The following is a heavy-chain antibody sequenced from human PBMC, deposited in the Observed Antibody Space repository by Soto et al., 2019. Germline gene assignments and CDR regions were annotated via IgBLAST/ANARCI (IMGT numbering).Heavy chain of an antibody. Sequence: SETLSRTCDVSGDFLTTYYWNGSRQSPGKGLEWIGYIFYGGHTNYNPSLRGRATISVDTSKNQFSLKLSSVTAADTAVYYCARSPQYSSGWNGGFDYWGQGTLVTV. J-gene: IGHJ4*02. V-gene: IGHV4-59*01. CDR1: GDFLTTYY. D-gene: IGHD6-19*01. CDR3: ARSPQYSSGWNGGFDY. CDR2: IFYGGHT.